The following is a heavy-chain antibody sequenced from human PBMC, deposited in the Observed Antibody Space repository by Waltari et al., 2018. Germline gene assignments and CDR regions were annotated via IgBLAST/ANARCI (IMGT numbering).Heavy chain of an antibody. CDR1: GFTFGDYA. V-gene: IGHV3-49*03. CDR2: IRSKAYGGTT. D-gene: IGHD6-13*01. CDR3: TRDPVFSAAGPWDY. J-gene: IGHJ4*02. Sequence: EVQLVESGGGLVQPGRSLRLSCTASGFTFGDYAMSWFRQAPGKGLEWVGFIRSKAYGGTTEYAASVKGRFTISRDDSKSIAYLQMNSLKTEDTAVYYCTRDPVFSAAGPWDYWGQGTLVTVSS.